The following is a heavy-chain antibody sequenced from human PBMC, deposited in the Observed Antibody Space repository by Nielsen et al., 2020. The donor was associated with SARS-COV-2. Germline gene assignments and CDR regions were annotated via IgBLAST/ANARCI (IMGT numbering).Heavy chain of an antibody. CDR3: ARHEYGGNSPIDS. CDR1: SGTFISDA. J-gene: IGHJ4*02. CDR2: IIIVFDAA. Sequence: SAKVSCKASSGTFISDAFSWARQAPGQGLQWLGGIIIVFDAANYAQKFQGRATITADESTHTAYLELTSLRSEDTAVYYCARHEYGGNSPIDSWGQGTLVTVSS. D-gene: IGHD4-23*01. V-gene: IGHV1-69*13.